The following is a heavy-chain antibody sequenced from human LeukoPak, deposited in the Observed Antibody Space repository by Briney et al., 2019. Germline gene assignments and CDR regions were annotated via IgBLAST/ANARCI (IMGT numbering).Heavy chain of an antibody. CDR1: GFTFSSYA. CDR3: AKDRAGSHPLDAFDI. CDR2: ISYDGSNK. Sequence: PGRSLRLSCAASGFTFSSYAMHWVRQAPGKGLEWVAVISYDGSNKYYADSVKGRFTISRDNSKNTLYLQMNSLRAEDTAVYYCAKDRAGSHPLDAFDIWGQGTMVTVSS. V-gene: IGHV3-30-3*01. J-gene: IGHJ3*02. D-gene: IGHD1-14*01.